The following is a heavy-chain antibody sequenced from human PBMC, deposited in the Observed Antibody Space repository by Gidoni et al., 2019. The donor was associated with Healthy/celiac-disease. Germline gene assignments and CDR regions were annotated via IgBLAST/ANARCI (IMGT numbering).Heavy chain of an antibody. CDR2: ISYDGSNK. D-gene: IGHD4-17*01. Sequence: QVQLVESGGGVVRPGRSLRLPCAASGFTFSSYGMHWVRQAPGKGLEWVAVISYDGSNKYYAHSVQRRFTISRDNSKNTLYLQMNSLRAEATAVYYCAKDRGVYGDYFWYDYWGQGTLVTVSS. CDR1: GFTFSSYG. J-gene: IGHJ4*02. V-gene: IGHV3-30*18. CDR3: AKDRGVYGDYFWYDY.